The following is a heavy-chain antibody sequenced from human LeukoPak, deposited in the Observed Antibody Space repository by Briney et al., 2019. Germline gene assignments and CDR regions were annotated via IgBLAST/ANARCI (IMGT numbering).Heavy chain of an antibody. Sequence: SETLSLTCTVSGGSISSYYWSWIRQPAGKGLEWIGHTYTSGSTNYNPSLKSRVTMSVDTSKNQFSLKLNSVTAADTAVYYCARHYSGSYSLDSWGQGTLVTVSS. CDR1: GGSISSYY. D-gene: IGHD1-26*01. CDR3: ARHYSGSYSLDS. V-gene: IGHV4-4*07. J-gene: IGHJ4*02. CDR2: TYTSGST.